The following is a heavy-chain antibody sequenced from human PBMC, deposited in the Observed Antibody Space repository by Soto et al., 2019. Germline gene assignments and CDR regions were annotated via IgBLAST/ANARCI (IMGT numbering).Heavy chain of an antibody. CDR1: GFTFSSYA. CDR3: AQGPIFGVVTHYFDS. Sequence: VQLLESGGGLVQPGGSLRLSCAASGFTFSSYAMNWVRQAPGKGLEWVSSVSGGGDGTYYADSVKGRFTISRDNSKSTLYLQMNRVRAQGTAVYFCAQGPIFGVVTHYFDSWGQGTRVTVSS. J-gene: IGHJ4*02. CDR2: VSGGGDGT. D-gene: IGHD3-3*01. V-gene: IGHV3-23*01.